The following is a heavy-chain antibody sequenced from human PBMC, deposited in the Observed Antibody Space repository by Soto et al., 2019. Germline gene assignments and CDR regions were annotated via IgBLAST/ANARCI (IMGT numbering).Heavy chain of an antibody. Sequence: QLLLQESRPGLVKPSETLSLTCTVSGASIRRPSYYWGWIRLSPGKLLEWLGSIYYSGTPHYNPSLKSRVSLSVDSSKMPFSLNLASVTAAATAVYYCVRRPNRPMAGDDWGQGAQVTVSS. V-gene: IGHV4-39*01. CDR2: IYYSGTP. CDR1: GASIRRPSYY. CDR3: VRRPNRPMAGDD. D-gene: IGHD6-19*01. J-gene: IGHJ4*02.